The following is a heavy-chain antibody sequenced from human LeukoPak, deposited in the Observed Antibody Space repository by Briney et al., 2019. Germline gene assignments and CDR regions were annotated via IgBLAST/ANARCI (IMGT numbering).Heavy chain of an antibody. CDR2: ISYDGSNK. J-gene: IGHJ4*02. D-gene: IGHD3-3*01. Sequence: GRSLRLSCAASGFTFSSYAMHWVRQAPGKGLEWVAVISYDGSNKYYADSVEGRFTISRDNSENTLYLQMNSLRAEDTAVYYCARDLWSGYWGQGTLVTVSS. V-gene: IGHV3-30-3*01. CDR3: ARDLWSGY. CDR1: GFTFSSYA.